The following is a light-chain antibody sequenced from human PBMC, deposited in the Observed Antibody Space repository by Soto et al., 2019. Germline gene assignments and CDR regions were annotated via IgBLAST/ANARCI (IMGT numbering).Light chain of an antibody. Sequence: EIVLTQSPDTLSLSPGERATLSCRASQSVSGYLGWYQQKPGQAPRLLIYDASNRAYGVPARFRGSGSGTNFTLTIASLEPDDFAVYYCQQYGGSPRTFGRGTKVELK. CDR3: QQYGGSPRT. CDR2: DAS. J-gene: IGKJ1*01. CDR1: QSVSGY. V-gene: IGKV3-11*01.